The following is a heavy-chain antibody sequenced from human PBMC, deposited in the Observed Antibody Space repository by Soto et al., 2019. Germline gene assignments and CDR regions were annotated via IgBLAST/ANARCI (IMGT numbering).Heavy chain of an antibody. V-gene: IGHV4-39*01. CDR2: IYYSGST. J-gene: IGHJ5*02. CDR1: GGSISSSSYY. Sequence: PSETLSLTCTVSGGSISSSSYYWGWIRQPPGKGLEWIGSIYYSGSTYYNPSLKSRVTISVDTSKNQFSLKLSSVTAADTAVYYCARPYSSGWRPVRSSPVFNWFDPWGQGTLVTVSS. CDR3: ARPYSSGWRPVRSSPVFNWFDP. D-gene: IGHD6-19*01.